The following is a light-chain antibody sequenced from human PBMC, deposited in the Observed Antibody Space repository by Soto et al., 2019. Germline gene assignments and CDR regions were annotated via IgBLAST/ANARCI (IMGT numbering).Light chain of an antibody. Sequence: EIVMTQSPATLPVSPGERATLSCRASQSVNSNLAWYQQRRGQAPRLLIYGASTRATGISARFSGSGSGTEFTLTINSLQPDDFATYYCQQYHIYSGTFDQGTKVDIK. V-gene: IGKV3-15*01. CDR3: QQYHIYSGT. CDR2: GAS. CDR1: QSVNSN. J-gene: IGKJ1*01.